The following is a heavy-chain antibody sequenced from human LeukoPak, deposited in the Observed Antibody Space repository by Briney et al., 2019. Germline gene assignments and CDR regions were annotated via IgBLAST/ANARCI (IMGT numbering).Heavy chain of an antibody. CDR2: ISIYNGNT. V-gene: IGHV1-18*01. Sequence: ASVKVSCTASGYTFTNYGISWGRQAPGQGLEWVGWISIYNGNTDYAQKLRGRVTMTTDTSTSTAYMELRSLRSDDTAVYYCARITYDFWSGYYMPDDPWGQGTLVTVSS. J-gene: IGHJ5*02. D-gene: IGHD3-3*01. CDR1: GYTFTNYG. CDR3: ARITYDFWSGYYMPDDP.